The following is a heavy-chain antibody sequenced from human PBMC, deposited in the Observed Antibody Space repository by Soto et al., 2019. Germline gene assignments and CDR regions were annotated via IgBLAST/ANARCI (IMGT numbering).Heavy chain of an antibody. CDR2: ISYDGSNK. CDR3: ARRGLRFLEWLAYGMDV. D-gene: IGHD3-3*01. V-gene: IGHV3-30-3*01. J-gene: IGHJ6*01. CDR1: GFTFSSYA. Sequence: PGGSLRLSCAASGFTFSSYAMHWVRQAPGKGLEWVAVISYDGSNKYYADSVKGRFTISRDNSKSTLYLHINSLRAEDTAVYYCARRGLRFLEWLAYGMDVRGHVTEVTAAS.